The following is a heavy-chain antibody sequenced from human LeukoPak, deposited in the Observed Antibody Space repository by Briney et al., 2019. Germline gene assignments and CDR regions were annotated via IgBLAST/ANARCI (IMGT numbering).Heavy chain of an antibody. CDR2: ISYDGSNK. D-gene: IGHD6-13*01. Sequence: PGGSLRLSCAASGFTFSSYGMHWVRQAPGKGLEWVAVISYDGSNKYYADSVKGRFTISRDNSKNTLYLQMNSLRAEDTAVYYCATIAAAGYYFDYRGQGTLVTVSS. V-gene: IGHV3-30*03. J-gene: IGHJ4*02. CDR1: GFTFSSYG. CDR3: ATIAAAGYYFDY.